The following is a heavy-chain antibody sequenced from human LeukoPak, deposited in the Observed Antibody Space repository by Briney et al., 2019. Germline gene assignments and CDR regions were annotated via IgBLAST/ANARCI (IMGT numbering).Heavy chain of an antibody. Sequence: PGGSLRLSCAGSGITFSTYWMHWVRQAPGKGLVWVSRINSDGRSTNYADSVKGRFTISRDNAKNTLYLQMNSLRAEDTAVYYCARSAYPGNSVIEDWGGGTLVTVSS. CDR1: GITFSTYW. CDR3: ARSAYPGNSVIED. CDR2: INSDGRST. D-gene: IGHD4-23*01. J-gene: IGHJ4*02. V-gene: IGHV3-74*01.